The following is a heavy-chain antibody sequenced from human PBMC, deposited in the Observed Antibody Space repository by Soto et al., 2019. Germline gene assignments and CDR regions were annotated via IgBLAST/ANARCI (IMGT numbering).Heavy chain of an antibody. CDR1: GYTFTSYY. V-gene: IGHV1-46*01. CDR2: INPSGGST. Sequence: QVQLVQSGAEVKKPGASVKVSCKASGYTFTSYYMHWVRQAPGQGLEWMGIINPSGGSTSYAQKFQGRVTMPRDTSTSTVYMELSSLRSEDTAVYYCARVVVRGVILGYFDYWGQGTLVTVSS. CDR3: ARVVVRGVILGYFDY. D-gene: IGHD3-10*01. J-gene: IGHJ4*02.